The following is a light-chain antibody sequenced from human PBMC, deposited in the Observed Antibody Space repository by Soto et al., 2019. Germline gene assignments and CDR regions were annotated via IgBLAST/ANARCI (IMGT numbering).Light chain of an antibody. Sequence: EIVLTQSPGTLSLSPGERATLSCRASQSFNSIYLAWYQQKPGQAPRLLIYGASSRATGIPDRFSGSGSGTDFTLTISSLEPEDFAVYYCQQRSNWPITFGQGTRLEI. CDR3: QQRSNWPIT. J-gene: IGKJ5*01. CDR1: QSFNSIY. V-gene: IGKV3D-20*02. CDR2: GAS.